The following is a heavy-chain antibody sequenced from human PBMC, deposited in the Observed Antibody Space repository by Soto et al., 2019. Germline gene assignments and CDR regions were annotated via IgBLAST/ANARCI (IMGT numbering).Heavy chain of an antibody. J-gene: IGHJ4*02. D-gene: IGHD3-3*01. CDR1: GFTFSSYA. CDR2: ISGSGGST. V-gene: IGHV3-23*01. Sequence: EVQLLESGGGLAQPGGSLRLSCAASGFTFSSYAMRWVRQAPGKGLEGVSAISGSGGSTYYADSVKGRFTISRDNSKNTLYLQMNSLRAEDTAVYYCAKPYDFWTQDYWGQGTLVTVSS. CDR3: AKPYDFWTQDY.